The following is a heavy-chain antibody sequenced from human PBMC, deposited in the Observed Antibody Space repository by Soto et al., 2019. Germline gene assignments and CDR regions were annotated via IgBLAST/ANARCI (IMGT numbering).Heavy chain of an antibody. Sequence: PSRGLEWLGRTYYRSKWYNDYSVSVKSRININPDTSKNQFSLQLNSVTPEDTAVYYCARDPVSGSRSYAFDIWGQGTMVTVSS. V-gene: IGHV6-1*01. CDR3: ARDPVSGSRSYAFDI. J-gene: IGHJ3*02. CDR2: TYYRSKWYN. D-gene: IGHD1-26*01.